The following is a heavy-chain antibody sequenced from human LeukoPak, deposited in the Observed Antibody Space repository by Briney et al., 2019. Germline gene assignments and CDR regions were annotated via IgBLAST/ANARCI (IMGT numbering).Heavy chain of an antibody. Sequence: SVKVSCKASGYTFTGYYMHWVRQAPGQGLEWMGWIIPIFGTANYAQKFQGRVTITADESTSTAYMELSSLRSEDTAVYYCARSGSSWSQYYYYYMDVWGKGTTVTISS. CDR1: GYTFTGYY. CDR3: ARSGSSWSQYYYYYMDV. D-gene: IGHD6-13*01. CDR2: IIPIFGTA. J-gene: IGHJ6*03. V-gene: IGHV1-69*13.